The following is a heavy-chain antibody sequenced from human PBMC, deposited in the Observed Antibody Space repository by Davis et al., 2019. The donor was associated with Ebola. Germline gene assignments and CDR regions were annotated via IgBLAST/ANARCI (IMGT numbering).Heavy chain of an antibody. CDR2: IGAYNGNT. V-gene: IGHV1-18*01. CDR3: ARGRYPTSSLDY. D-gene: IGHD6-6*01. CDR1: GYTFSNYG. Sequence: AASVKVSCKASGYTFSNYGISWVRQAPGQGLEWMGWIGAYNGNTNFAQNLQGRVTMTTDTSTSTAYMELRSLRSDDTAVYYCARGRYPTSSLDYWGQGTLVTVSS. J-gene: IGHJ4*02.